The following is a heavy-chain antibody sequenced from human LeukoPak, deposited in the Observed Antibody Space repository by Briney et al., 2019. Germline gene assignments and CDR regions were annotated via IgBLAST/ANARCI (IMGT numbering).Heavy chain of an antibody. J-gene: IGHJ3*02. CDR2: IYYSGST. V-gene: IGHV4-61*01. CDR1: GGSFSSGSYY. D-gene: IGHD3-22*01. Sequence: SETLSLTCTVSGGSFSSGSYYWSWIRQPPGKGLEWIGYIYYSGSTNYNPSLKSRVTISVDTSKNQSSLKLSSVTAADTAVYYCARAPSPHYYDSSGYIIWGQGTMVTVSS. CDR3: ARAPSPHYYDSSGYII.